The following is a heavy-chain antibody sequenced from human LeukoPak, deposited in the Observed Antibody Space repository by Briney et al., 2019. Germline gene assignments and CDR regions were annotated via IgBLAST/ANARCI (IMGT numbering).Heavy chain of an antibody. D-gene: IGHD5-24*01. V-gene: IGHV3-21*01. J-gene: IGHJ4*02. CDR2: ISGRSEYI. CDR3: ARIFARDGYNYDY. Sequence: PGGSLRLFCEGSGFSFSTSSINWVRQAPGKGLEWVASISGRSEYIFYADSVKGRFTISRDNAKKSLYLQMNSLRAEDTAVYYCARIFARDGYNYDYWGQGTLVTVSS. CDR1: GFSFSTSS.